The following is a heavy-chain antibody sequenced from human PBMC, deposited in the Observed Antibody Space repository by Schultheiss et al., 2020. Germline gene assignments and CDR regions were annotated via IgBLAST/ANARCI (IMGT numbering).Heavy chain of an antibody. CDR1: GGSFSGYY. J-gene: IGHJ6*02. Sequence: SQTLSLTCAVYGGSFSGYYWSWIRQPPGKGLEWIGEINHSGSTNYNPSLKSRVTISVDTSKNQFSLKLSSVTAADTAVYYCARDSRYLDYYYYGMDVWGQGTTVTVSS. CDR2: INHSGST. V-gene: IGHV4-34*01. D-gene: IGHD5-12*01. CDR3: ARDSRYLDYYYYGMDV.